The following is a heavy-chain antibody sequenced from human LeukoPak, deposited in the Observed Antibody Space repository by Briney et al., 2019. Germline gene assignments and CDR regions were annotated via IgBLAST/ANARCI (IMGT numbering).Heavy chain of an antibody. CDR1: GFTFRTYS. CDR3: ARDWYEDDVAL. CDR2: ITSSGSYL. D-gene: IGHD3-16*01. Sequence: GGSLRLSCAASGFTFRTYSMNWVRQAPGQGLEWVSSITSSGSYLFYADSVKGRFTISRDNAKNSLYLQMNNLRAEDTAVYYCARDWYEDDVALWGQGTLVTVSS. V-gene: IGHV3-21*01. J-gene: IGHJ4*02.